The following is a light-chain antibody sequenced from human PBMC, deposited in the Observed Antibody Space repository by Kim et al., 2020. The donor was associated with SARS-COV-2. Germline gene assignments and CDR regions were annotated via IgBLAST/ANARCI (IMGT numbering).Light chain of an antibody. CDR3: QQYGKSPLT. CDR2: GAS. V-gene: IGKV3-20*01. Sequence: SPGERATLACRASQSVSSSYLAWYQQKPGQTPRLLIYGASSRATDIPDRFSGSGSGTDFTLTISRLEAEDFAVYYCQQYGKSPLTFGGGTKVDIK. CDR1: QSVSSSY. J-gene: IGKJ4*01.